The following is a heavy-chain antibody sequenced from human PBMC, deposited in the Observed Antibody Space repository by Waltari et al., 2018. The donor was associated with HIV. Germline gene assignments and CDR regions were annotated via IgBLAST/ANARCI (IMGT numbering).Heavy chain of an antibody. CDR2: IWYDGSNK. CDR1: GFTFSSYG. Sequence: QVQLVESGGGVVQPGRSLRLSCAASGFTFSSYGMPWVRSAPGKGVEWVAVIWYDGSNKYYADSVKGRFTISRDNSKNTLYLQMNSLRAEDTAVYYCAREYLVADTGGFDYWGQGTLVTVSS. D-gene: IGHD2-15*01. J-gene: IGHJ4*02. V-gene: IGHV3-33*01. CDR3: AREYLVADTGGFDY.